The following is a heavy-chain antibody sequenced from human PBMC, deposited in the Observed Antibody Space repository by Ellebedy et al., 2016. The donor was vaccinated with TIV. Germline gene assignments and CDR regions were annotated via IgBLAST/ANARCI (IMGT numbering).Heavy chain of an antibody. CDR1: GFTFSSYS. CDR2: VSSSSSTI. Sequence: PGGSLRLSCAASGFTFSSYSMNWVRQAPGKGLEWVSYVSSSSSTIYYADSVKGRFTISRDNAKNSLYLQMNSLRDEDTAVYYCARGDGYFDTGGMDVWGQGTLVTVSS. V-gene: IGHV3-48*02. J-gene: IGHJ4*02. D-gene: IGHD3-9*01. CDR3: ARGDGYFDTGGMDV.